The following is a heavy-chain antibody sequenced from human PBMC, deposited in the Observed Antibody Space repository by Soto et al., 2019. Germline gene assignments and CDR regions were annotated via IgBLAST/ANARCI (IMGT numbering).Heavy chain of an antibody. CDR2: ISSSSSYI. CDR3: ASYDFWSGYGHHIFDY. D-gene: IGHD3-3*01. Sequence: PGGSLRLSCAASGFTFSSYSMNWVRQAPGKGLEWVSSISSSSSYIYYADSVKGRFTISRDNAKNSLYLQMNSLRAEDTAVYYCASYDFWSGYGHHIFDYWGQGTLVTVSS. CDR1: GFTFSSYS. V-gene: IGHV3-21*01. J-gene: IGHJ4*02.